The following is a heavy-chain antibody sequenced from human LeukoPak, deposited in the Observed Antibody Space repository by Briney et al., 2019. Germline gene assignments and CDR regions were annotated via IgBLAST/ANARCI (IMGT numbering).Heavy chain of an antibody. CDR3: AKGAYGSGSYYYYYMDV. Sequence: GGSLRLSCAASGFTFSSYGMHWVRQAPGKGLESVAFIRYDGSNKYYADSVKGRFTISRDNSKNTLYLQMNSLRAEDTAVYYCAKGAYGSGSYYYYYMDVWGKGTTVTVSS. D-gene: IGHD3-10*01. V-gene: IGHV3-30*02. CDR2: IRYDGSNK. J-gene: IGHJ6*03. CDR1: GFTFSSYG.